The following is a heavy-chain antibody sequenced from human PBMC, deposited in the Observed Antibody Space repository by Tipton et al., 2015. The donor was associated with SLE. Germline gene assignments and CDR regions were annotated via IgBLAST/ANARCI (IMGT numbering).Heavy chain of an antibody. CDR3: ASGSPPGDFWSAFHI. CDR2: IKQDGSEK. V-gene: IGHV3-7*01. Sequence: SLRLSCAASGFTFSRFWMSWVRQAPGKGLEWVANIKQDGSEKYYVDSVKGRFTISRDNANNSLYLQMNSLRVEDTAVYYCASGSPPGDFWSAFHIWGQGTMVTVSP. D-gene: IGHD3-3*01. CDR1: GFTFSRFW. J-gene: IGHJ3*02.